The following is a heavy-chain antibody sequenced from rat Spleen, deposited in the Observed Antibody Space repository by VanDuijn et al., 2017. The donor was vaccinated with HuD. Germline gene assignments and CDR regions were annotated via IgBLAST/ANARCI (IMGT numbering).Heavy chain of an antibody. J-gene: IGHJ2*01. V-gene: IGHV4-2*01. Sequence: EVKLVESGGGLVQPGRSLKLSCAASGFNFNDYWMGWVRQAPGKGLKWIGEINKDSTIIKYSPSLKDKFTISRDNAQNTLYLQMSKLGSEDTAIYYCVREELGVDYWGQGVMVTVSS. CDR2: INKDSTII. CDR1: GFNFNDYW. D-gene: IGHD5-1*01. CDR3: VREELGVDY.